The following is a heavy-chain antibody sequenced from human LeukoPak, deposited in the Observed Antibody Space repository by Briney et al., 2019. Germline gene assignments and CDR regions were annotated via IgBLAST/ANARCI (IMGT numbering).Heavy chain of an antibody. CDR2: IYGGGKT. D-gene: IGHD3-10*01. CDR1: ASIVNSNY. V-gene: IGHV3-66*02. CDR3: ARARSGYYMDV. Sequence: GGSLRLSCAASASIVNSNYMSWVRQAPGKGLEWVSVIYGGGKTYYADSVKGRFTISRDNSKNTLYLQMNSLRAEDTAVYYCARARSGYYMDVWGKGTTFTVSS. J-gene: IGHJ6*03.